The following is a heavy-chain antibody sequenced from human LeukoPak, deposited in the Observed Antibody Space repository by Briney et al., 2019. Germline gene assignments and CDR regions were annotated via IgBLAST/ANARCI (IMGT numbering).Heavy chain of an antibody. V-gene: IGHV3-66*01. CDR1: GSTVSSNY. CDR2: IYSGGST. J-gene: IGHJ4*02. Sequence: GGSLRLSCAASGSTVSSNYMSWVRQAPGKGLEWVSVIYSGGSTYYADSVKGRFTISRDNSKNTLYLQMNSLRAEDTAVYYCARASMTTVTTGGLRFFDYWGQGTLVTVSS. CDR3: ARASMTTVTTGGLRFFDY. D-gene: IGHD4-17*01.